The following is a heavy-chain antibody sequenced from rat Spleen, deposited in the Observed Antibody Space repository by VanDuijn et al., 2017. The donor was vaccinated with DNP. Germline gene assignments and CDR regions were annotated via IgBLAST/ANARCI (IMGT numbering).Heavy chain of an antibody. CDR2: ISYDRSDT. J-gene: IGHJ2*01. Sequence: EVQLVESGGGLVQPGRSLKLSCAVSGITFSDHNMAWVRQAPKKDLEWVGTISYDRSDTYYRDSVKGRFTMSRDNAKRTLYLQVNSLRSEDTATYYCTSNPHIRTAAPFDYWGQGVMVTVSS. CDR3: TSNPHIRTAAPFDY. D-gene: IGHD3-8*01. V-gene: IGHV5-7*01. CDR1: GITFSDHN.